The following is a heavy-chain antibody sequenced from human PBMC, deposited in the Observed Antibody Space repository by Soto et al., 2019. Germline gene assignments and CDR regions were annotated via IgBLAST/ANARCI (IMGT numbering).Heavy chain of an antibody. CDR3: ARARMKQLVVGYYYYGMDV. CDR2: IYYSGST. CDR1: GGSISSYY. J-gene: IGHJ6*02. V-gene: IGHV4-59*01. Sequence: PSETLSLTCTVSGGSISSYYWSWIRQPPGKGLEWIGYIYYSGSTNYNPSLKSRVTISVDTSKNQFSLKLSSVTAADTAVYYCARARMKQLVVGYYYYGMDVWGQGTTVTAP. D-gene: IGHD6-6*01.